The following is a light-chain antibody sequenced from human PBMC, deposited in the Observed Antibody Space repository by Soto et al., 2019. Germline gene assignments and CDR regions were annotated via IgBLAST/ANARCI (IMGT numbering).Light chain of an antibody. CDR1: RGVSANY. CDR2: GAS. J-gene: IGKJ2*01. V-gene: IGKV3-20*01. Sequence: ENFLTQSPGTLSLSPGEGATLSCRASRGVSANYLAWYQQKPGQAPRLLIYGASRRATGIPDRFSGRESGTEVTLTITTLEPEDSAVYCCQQYASYPYTVGQGT. CDR3: QQYASYPYT.